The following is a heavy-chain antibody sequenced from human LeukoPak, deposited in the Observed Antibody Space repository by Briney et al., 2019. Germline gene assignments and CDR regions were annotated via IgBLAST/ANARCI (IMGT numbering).Heavy chain of an antibody. D-gene: IGHD1-14*01. V-gene: IGHV1-8*01. CDR1: GYTFTSYD. J-gene: IGHJ5*02. Sequence: ASVKVSCKASGYTFTSYDINWVRQATGQGLEWMGWMNPNSGNTGYAQKFQGRVTMTRNTSISTAYMELSSLRSEDTAVYYCARATGEPNWFDPWGQGTLVTVSS. CDR3: ARATGEPNWFDP. CDR2: MNPNSGNT.